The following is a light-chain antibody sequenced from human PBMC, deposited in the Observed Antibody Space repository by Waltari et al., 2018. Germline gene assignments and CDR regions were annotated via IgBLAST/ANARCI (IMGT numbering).Light chain of an antibody. Sequence: QSVLTQPPSVSAAPGQKVTISCSGSWSNIGNNYVSWYQQFPGAAPKLLMFETNKRPSGFPDRFPGSKAGPSATLGSTGLQTGDEADYYCGTWDNSLNAVVFGGGTKLTVL. CDR1: WSNIGNNY. V-gene: IGLV1-51*02. CDR2: ETN. CDR3: GTWDNSLNAVV. J-gene: IGLJ2*01.